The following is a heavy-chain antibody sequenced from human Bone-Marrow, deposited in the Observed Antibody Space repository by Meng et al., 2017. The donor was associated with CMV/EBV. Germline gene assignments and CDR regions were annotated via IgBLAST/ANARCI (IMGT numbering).Heavy chain of an antibody. J-gene: IGHJ4*02. V-gene: IGHV6-1*01. Sequence: DSVYSNRADWNWIRQSPSRGLEWLGNTYYRSKWNNDYALSVKSRVTINPDTSKNQFSLQLDSVTPEDTAVYYCARDPSNSGWDYFDYWGQGVLVTVSS. CDR2: TYYRSKWNN. CDR1: DSVYSNRAD. D-gene: IGHD6-19*01. CDR3: ARDPSNSGWDYFDY.